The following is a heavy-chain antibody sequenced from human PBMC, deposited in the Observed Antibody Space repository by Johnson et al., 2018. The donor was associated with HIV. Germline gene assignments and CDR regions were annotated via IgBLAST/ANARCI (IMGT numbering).Heavy chain of an antibody. Sequence: VQLVESGGGLVQPGGSLRLSCAASGFTVSRNYMTWVRQAPGKGLEWVSVIFSGGSTYYADSVKDRFTISRNISKNTVYLQMDSLRTEDTAVYYCARDHYIGIRAFDVWGQGTMVTVSS. CDR3: ARDHYIGIRAFDV. CDR2: IFSGGST. CDR1: GFTVSRNY. J-gene: IGHJ3*01. D-gene: IGHD5-18*01. V-gene: IGHV3-66*01.